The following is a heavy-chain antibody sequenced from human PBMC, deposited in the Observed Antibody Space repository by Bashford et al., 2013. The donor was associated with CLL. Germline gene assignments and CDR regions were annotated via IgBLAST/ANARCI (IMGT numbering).Heavy chain of an antibody. CDR1: GASFSDYY. D-gene: IGHD6-13*01. Sequence: SETLSLTCVVSGASFSDYYWTWVRQPPGKGLEWIGEINHSGSASYNPSLKSRVTISVDTSKNQFSLKLSSVTAADTAVYYCARGDIAATGVPLDYWGQGTLVTVSS. CDR2: INHSGSA. V-gene: IGHV4-34*01. CDR3: ARGDIAATGVPLDY. J-gene: IGHJ4*02.